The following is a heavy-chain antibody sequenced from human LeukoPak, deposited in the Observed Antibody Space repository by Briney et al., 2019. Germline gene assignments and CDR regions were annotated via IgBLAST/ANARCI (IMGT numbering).Heavy chain of an antibody. CDR1: GFTFSGSA. Sequence: PGGSLKLSCAASGFTFSGSAIHWVRQASGKGLEWVGRIRSKVNSYATAYTASVKGRFTISRDDSKNTAYLQMNSLKTEDTAVYYCTRLSSDSSGFPLLFDYWGQGTLVTVSS. J-gene: IGHJ4*02. CDR3: TRLSSDSSGFPLLFDY. D-gene: IGHD3-22*01. V-gene: IGHV3-73*01. CDR2: IRSKVNSYAT.